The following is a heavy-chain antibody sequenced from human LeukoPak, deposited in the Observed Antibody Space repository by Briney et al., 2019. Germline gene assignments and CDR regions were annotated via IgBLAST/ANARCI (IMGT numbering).Heavy chain of an antibody. CDR1: GFTFSSYA. CDR2: ISGSGGST. CDR3: AKVPVFSLTISEVVTDDAFDI. V-gene: IGHV3-23*01. D-gene: IGHD3-3*01. Sequence: GGSLRLSCAASGFTFSSYAMSWVRQAPGKGLEWVSAISGSGGSTYYADSVKVRFTISRDNSKNTLYLQMNSLRAEDTAVYYCAKVPVFSLTISEVVTDDAFDIWGQGTIVTVSS. J-gene: IGHJ3*02.